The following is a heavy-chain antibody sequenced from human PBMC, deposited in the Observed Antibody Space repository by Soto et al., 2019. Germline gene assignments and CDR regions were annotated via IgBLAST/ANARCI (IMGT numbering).Heavy chain of an antibody. J-gene: IGHJ6*02. CDR1: GYTFTNYG. CDR2: ISTNKGNT. V-gene: IGHV1-18*01. Sequence: QVQLVQSGAEVKKPGASVKVSCKASGYTFTNYGLSWVRQAPGQGLEWMGWISTNKGNTNYAQKFQGRVTMTTDTGTTTAYMGLRSLRSDDTAVYYCAGEGRIAGAVNTYYYYCMDVWGRWTTVTVS. CDR3: AGEGRIAGAVNTYYYYCMDV. D-gene: IGHD2-21*01.